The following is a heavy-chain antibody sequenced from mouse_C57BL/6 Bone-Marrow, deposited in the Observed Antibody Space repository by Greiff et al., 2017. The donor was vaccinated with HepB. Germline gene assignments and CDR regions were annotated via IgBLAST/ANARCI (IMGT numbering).Heavy chain of an antibody. J-gene: IGHJ4*01. CDR2: ISSGGSYT. CDR1: GFTFSSYG. Sequence: EVKLMESGGDLVKPGGSLKLSCAASGFTFSSYGMSWVRQTPDKRLEWVATISSGGSYTYYPDSVKGRFTISRDNAKNTLYLQMSSLKSEDTAMYYCARHRIPNDYWGQGTSVTVTS. V-gene: IGHV5-6*01. CDR3: ARHRIPNDY.